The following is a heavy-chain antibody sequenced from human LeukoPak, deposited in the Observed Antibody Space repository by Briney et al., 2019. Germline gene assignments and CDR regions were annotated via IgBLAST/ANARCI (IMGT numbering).Heavy chain of an antibody. Sequence: PGGSLRLSCAASGFTFRHYWMNWVRQASGKGLVWVANIKPDGSEKRYADSVKGRFTISRDNAENSLYLQMNSLGAEDTAVYYCARVVGTDEGADYWGQGTLVTVSS. CDR2: IKPDGSEK. V-gene: IGHV3-7*04. CDR3: ARVVGTDEGADY. CDR1: GFTFRHYW. D-gene: IGHD1-7*01. J-gene: IGHJ4*02.